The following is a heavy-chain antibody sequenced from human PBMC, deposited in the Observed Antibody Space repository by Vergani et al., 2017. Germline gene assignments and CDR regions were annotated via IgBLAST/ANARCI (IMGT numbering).Heavy chain of an antibody. V-gene: IGHV1-3*01. CDR2: INAGNGNT. J-gene: IGHJ4*02. CDR1: GYTFTSYA. D-gene: IGHD1-26*01. Sequence: QVQLVQSGAEVKKPGASVKASCKASGYTFTSYAMHWVRKAPGQRLEWMGWINAGNGNTKYSQKFQGRVTITRDTSARTAYMELSSMRSEDTAVYYCARESRGSYEVFDYWGQGTLVTVSS. CDR3: ARESRGSYEVFDY.